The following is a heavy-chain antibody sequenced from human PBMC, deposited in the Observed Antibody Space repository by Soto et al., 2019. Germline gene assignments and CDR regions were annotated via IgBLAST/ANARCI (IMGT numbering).Heavy chain of an antibody. Sequence: GGSVRLSCAASGFTFSSYSMNWVRQAPGKGLEWVSYISSSSSTIYYADSVKGRFTISRDNAKNSLYLQMNSLRDEDTAVYYCARDFWSGYPYYYYGMDVWGQGTTVTVSS. D-gene: IGHD3-3*01. CDR3: ARDFWSGYPYYYYGMDV. J-gene: IGHJ6*02. CDR1: GFTFSSYS. CDR2: ISSSSSTI. V-gene: IGHV3-48*02.